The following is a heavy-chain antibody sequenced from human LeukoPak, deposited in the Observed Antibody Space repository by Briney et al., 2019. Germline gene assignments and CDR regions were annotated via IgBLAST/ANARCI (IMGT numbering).Heavy chain of an antibody. CDR1: GFTFSSYG. CDR3: AEDLRPWAAAVFVY. Sequence: GSLRLSCAASGFTFSSYGMHWVRQAPGKGLEWVAVISYDGSNKYYADSVKGRFTISRDNSKNTLYLQMNSLRAEDTAVYYCAEDLRPWAAAVFVYRGQGTLVTVSS. CDR2: ISYDGSNK. V-gene: IGHV3-30*18. J-gene: IGHJ4*02. D-gene: IGHD6-13*01.